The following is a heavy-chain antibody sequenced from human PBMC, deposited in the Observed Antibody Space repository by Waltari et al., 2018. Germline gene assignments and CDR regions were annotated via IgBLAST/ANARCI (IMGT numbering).Heavy chain of an antibody. CDR3: ARERHRLMEVGYLMALDP. Sequence: QAQLAQCGAEGKKPGASVKVPCRAAGYTFSDFGISWVRHAPGQGLEWMGWISANNGHTNHAQKFQGRLIMTKDTSTTTVYMELNYLTSDDTAVYYCARERHRLMEVGYLMALDPWGQGTLVTVSS. J-gene: IGHJ5*02. CDR1: GYTFSDFG. D-gene: IGHD3-3*01. V-gene: IGHV1-18*01. CDR2: ISANNGHT.